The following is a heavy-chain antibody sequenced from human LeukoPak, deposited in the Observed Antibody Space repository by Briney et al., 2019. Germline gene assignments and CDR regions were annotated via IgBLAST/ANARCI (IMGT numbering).Heavy chain of an antibody. CDR1: GDTFSSYA. D-gene: IGHD3-10*01. Sequence: ASVKVSCKASGDTFSSYAISWVRQAPGQGLEWMGRIIPILGIANYAQKFQGRVTITADKSTSTAYMELSSLRSEDTAVYYCARDRGYYYGSGSYYPFDYWGQGTLVTVSS. J-gene: IGHJ4*02. CDR2: IIPILGIA. V-gene: IGHV1-69*04. CDR3: ARDRGYYYGSGSYYPFDY.